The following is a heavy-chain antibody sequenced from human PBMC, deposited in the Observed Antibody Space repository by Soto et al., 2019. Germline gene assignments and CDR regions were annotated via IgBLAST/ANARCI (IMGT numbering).Heavy chain of an antibody. J-gene: IGHJ5*02. Sequence: EVQLVESGGGLVQPGRSLRLSCAASGFTFDNCGMHWVRQAPGKGLEWVSGISWDSATIGYADSVKGRFTISRDDAKNSLYLQMNSLRREDTALYYCVQGRYPTMATPLDHWGQGTLVTVSS. CDR1: GFTFDNCG. D-gene: IGHD1-1*01. CDR3: VQGRYPTMATPLDH. CDR2: ISWDSATI. V-gene: IGHV3-9*01.